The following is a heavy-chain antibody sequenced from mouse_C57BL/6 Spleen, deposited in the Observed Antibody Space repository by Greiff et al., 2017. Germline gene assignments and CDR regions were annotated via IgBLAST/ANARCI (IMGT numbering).Heavy chain of an antibody. Sequence: QVQLQQPGAELVKPGASVKLSCKASGYTFTSYWMHWVKQRPGQGLEWIGMIHPNSGSTNYNEKFKSKATLTVDKSSSTAYMQLSSLTSEDSAVYYCARLDYGRGNWYFDVWGTGTTVTVSS. CDR3: ARLDYGRGNWYFDV. V-gene: IGHV1-64*01. D-gene: IGHD1-1*01. J-gene: IGHJ1*03. CDR2: IHPNSGST. CDR1: GYTFTSYW.